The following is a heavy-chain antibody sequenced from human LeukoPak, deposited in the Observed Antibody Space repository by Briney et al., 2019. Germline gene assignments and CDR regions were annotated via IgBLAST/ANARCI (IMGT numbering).Heavy chain of an antibody. Sequence: GASVTVSCKPSGYTFTSYDINWVRQAAGQGLEWMGWMNPNSGNTGYAQKFQGRVTMTRKTSISTAYMELSSLRSEDTAVYYCARGSRYSGYDYEGEYDYWGQGTLVTVSS. D-gene: IGHD5-12*01. J-gene: IGHJ4*02. CDR2: MNPNSGNT. CDR3: ARGSRYSGYDYEGEYDY. CDR1: GYTFTSYD. V-gene: IGHV1-8*01.